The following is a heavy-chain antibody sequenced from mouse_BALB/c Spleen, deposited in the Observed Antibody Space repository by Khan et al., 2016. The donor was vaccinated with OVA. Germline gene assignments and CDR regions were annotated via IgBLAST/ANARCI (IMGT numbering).Heavy chain of an antibody. CDR2: IDPANGNT. V-gene: IGHV14-3*02. J-gene: IGHJ2*01. Sequence: VQLKESGAELVKPGASVKLSCTASGFNIKDTYMHWVKQRPEQGLEWIGRIDPANGNTKNDPKFQGKATITADTSSNTAYLQLSSLTSEDTAVYYCATYFFGSSRYFDYWGQGTTLTVSS. CDR3: ATYFFGSSRYFDY. D-gene: IGHD1-1*01. CDR1: GFNIKDTY.